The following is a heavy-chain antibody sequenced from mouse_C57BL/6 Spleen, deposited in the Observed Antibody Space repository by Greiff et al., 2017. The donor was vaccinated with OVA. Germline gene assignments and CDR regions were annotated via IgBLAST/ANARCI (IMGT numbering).Heavy chain of an antibody. D-gene: IGHD1-1*01. CDR1: GYTFTSYG. J-gene: IGHJ4*01. V-gene: IGHV1-81*01. Sequence: VQGVESGAELARPGASVKLSCKASGYTFTSYGISWVKQRTGQGLEWIGEIYPRSGNTYYNEKFKGKATLTADKSSSTAYMELRSLTSEDSAVYFCARDYYGSSYVGAMDYWGQGTSVTVSS. CDR3: ARDYYGSSYVGAMDY. CDR2: IYPRSGNT.